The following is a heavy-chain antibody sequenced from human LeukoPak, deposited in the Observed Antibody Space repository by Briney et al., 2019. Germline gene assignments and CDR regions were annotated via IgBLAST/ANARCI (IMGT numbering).Heavy chain of an antibody. CDR2: IYYSGST. CDR3: ARVLPYDFWSAPSPYYFDY. J-gene: IGHJ4*02. CDR1: GGSISSGDYY. Sequence: SETLSLTCTVSGGSISSGDYYWSWIRQPPGKCLEWIGYIYYSGSTYYNPSLKSRVTISVDTSKNQFSLKLSSVTAADTAVYYCARVLPYDFWSAPSPYYFDYWGQGTLVTVSS. D-gene: IGHD3-3*01. V-gene: IGHV4-30-4*08.